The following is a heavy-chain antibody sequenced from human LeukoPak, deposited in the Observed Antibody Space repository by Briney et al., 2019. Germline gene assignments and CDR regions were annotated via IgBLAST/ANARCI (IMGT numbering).Heavy chain of an antibody. V-gene: IGHV3-66*02. Sequence: GGSLRLSCAASGFTVSSNYMSWVRHAPGKGLEGVSVIYSGGRTYYEDSVKGRFTISRDNSKNTLYLQMNSLRAEDTAVYYCARDLVAVAHPFFGGRSYYMDVWGKGTTVTVSS. CDR1: GFTVSSNY. CDR2: IYSGGRT. D-gene: IGHD6-19*01. CDR3: ARDLVAVAHPFFGGRSYYMDV. J-gene: IGHJ6*03.